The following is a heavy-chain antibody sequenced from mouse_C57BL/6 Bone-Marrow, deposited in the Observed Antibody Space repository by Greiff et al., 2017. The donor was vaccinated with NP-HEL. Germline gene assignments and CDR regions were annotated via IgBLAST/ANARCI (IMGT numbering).Heavy chain of an antibody. J-gene: IGHJ2*01. D-gene: IGHD2-12*01. CDR3: TRRGWIVYYFDY. CDR2: IDPETGGT. V-gene: IGHV1-15*01. CDR1: GYTFTDYE. Sequence: QVQLKESGAELVRPGASVTLSCKASGYTFTDYEMHWVKQTPVHGLEWIGAIDPETGGTAYNQKFKGKAILTADKSSSTAYMELRSLTSEDSAVYYCTRRGWIVYYFDYWGQGTTLTVSS.